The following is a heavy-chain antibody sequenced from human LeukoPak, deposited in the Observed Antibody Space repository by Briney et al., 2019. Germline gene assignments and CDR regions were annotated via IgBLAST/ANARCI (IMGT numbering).Heavy chain of an antibody. Sequence: PSETLSLTCTVSGDSISSYYWSWIRQPPGGGLEWIGYISNSGSTNYKPSLKSRVTISVDTSKNQLSLKLSSVTAADTAVYHCATRKDYGDYVDYWGQGTLVTVSS. CDR3: ATRKDYGDYVDY. D-gene: IGHD4-17*01. V-gene: IGHV4-59*08. J-gene: IGHJ4*02. CDR1: GDSISSYY. CDR2: ISNSGST.